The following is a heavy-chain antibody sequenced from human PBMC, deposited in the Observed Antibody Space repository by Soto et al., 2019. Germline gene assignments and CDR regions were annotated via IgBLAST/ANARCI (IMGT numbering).Heavy chain of an antibody. CDR2: IIPKLGIT. D-gene: IGHD2-8*01. CDR1: VGTFSDYN. CDR3: ARVEGTRTTNFYHYMDV. J-gene: IGHJ6*03. Sequence: VQLVQSGAEVKRPGSSVKVSCKAPVGTFSDYNIAWVRQACGQGLEWMGRIIPKLGITNYAHKFQDRVRITADKATSTAYMELTSLRYEDTAVYFCARVEGTRTTNFYHYMDVWGEGTAVTVS. V-gene: IGHV1-69*02.